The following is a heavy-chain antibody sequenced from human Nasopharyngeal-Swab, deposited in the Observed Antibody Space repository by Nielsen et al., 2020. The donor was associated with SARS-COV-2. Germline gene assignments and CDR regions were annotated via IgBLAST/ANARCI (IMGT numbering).Heavy chain of an antibody. J-gene: IGHJ6*03. CDR3: ARRVPPFSSSWYQRYYYYYMDV. CDR2: MNPNSGNT. D-gene: IGHD6-13*01. V-gene: IGHV1-8*01. Sequence: WVRQAPGQGLEWMGWMNPNSGNTGYAQKFQSRVTMTRNTSISTAYMELSSLRSEDTAVYYCARRVPPFSSSWYQRYYYYYMDVWGKGTTVTVSS.